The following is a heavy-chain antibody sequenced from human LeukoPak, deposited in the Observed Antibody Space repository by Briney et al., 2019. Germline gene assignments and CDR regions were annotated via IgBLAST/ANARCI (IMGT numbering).Heavy chain of an antibody. CDR3: ARVTYGSGTYGAFDY. Sequence: GGSLRLSCAASGFTFSSYAMHWVRQAPGKGLEWVAVISYDGSNKYYADSVKGRFTISRDNSKNTLYLQMNSLRAEDTAVYYCARVTYGSGTYGAFDYWGQGTLVTVSS. D-gene: IGHD3-10*01. CDR2: ISYDGSNK. CDR1: GFTFSSYA. V-gene: IGHV3-30*04. J-gene: IGHJ4*02.